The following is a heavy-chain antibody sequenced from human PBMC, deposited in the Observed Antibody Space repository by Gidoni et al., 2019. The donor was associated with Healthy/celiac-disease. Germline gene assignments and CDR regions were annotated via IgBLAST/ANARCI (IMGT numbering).Heavy chain of an antibody. J-gene: IGHJ1*01. Sequence: QLQLQESCPGLVKPSETLSLTCTVSGGSISSSSYYWGWIRQPPGKGLEWIGSIYYSGSTYYNPSLKSRVTISVDTSKNQFSLKLSSVTAADTAVYYCARKSIAVRKGEIDWGQGTLVTVSS. V-gene: IGHV4-39*01. CDR3: ARKSIAVRKGEID. CDR1: GGSISSSSYY. D-gene: IGHD6-6*01. CDR2: IYYSGST.